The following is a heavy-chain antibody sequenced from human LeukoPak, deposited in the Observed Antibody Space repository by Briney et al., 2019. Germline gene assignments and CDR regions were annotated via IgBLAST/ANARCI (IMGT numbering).Heavy chain of an antibody. CDR3: ARDPDHDSGVDY. J-gene: IGHJ4*02. Sequence: VASVKVSCNASGETFTSDGMSWVRQAPGQGLKWMGWISAYNGNTNYAQKLQGRVTMTTDTSTSTAYMELRSLRSDDTAVYYCARDPDHDSGVDYWGQGTLVTVSS. D-gene: IGHD4-17*01. CDR2: ISAYNGNT. V-gene: IGHV1-18*01. CDR1: GETFTSDG.